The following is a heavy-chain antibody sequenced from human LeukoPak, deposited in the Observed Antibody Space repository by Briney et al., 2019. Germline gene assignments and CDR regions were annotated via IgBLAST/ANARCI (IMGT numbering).Heavy chain of an antibody. CDR3: ARGGRACDSSGSEYYFDY. D-gene: IGHD3-22*01. CDR2: IIPIFGTA. CDR1: GGTFSSYA. Sequence: SVKVSCKASGGTFSSYAISWVRQAPGQGLEWMGGIIPIFGTANYAQKFQGRVTITTDESASTAYMELSSLRSEDTAVYYCARGGRACDSSGSEYYFDYWGQGTLVTVSS. V-gene: IGHV1-69*05. J-gene: IGHJ4*02.